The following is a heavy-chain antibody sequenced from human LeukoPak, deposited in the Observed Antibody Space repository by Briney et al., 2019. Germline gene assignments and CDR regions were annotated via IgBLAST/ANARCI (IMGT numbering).Heavy chain of an antibody. D-gene: IGHD5-18*01. CDR3: ARDHYTGYSYGFDY. CDR1: GYTFTGYY. V-gene: IGHV1-2*02. Sequence: ASVKVSRKASGYTFTGYYMHWVRQAPGQGLEWMGWINPNSGGTNYAQKFQGRVTMTRDTSISTAYMELSRLRSDDTAVYYCARDHYTGYSYGFDYWGQGTLVTVSS. CDR2: INPNSGGT. J-gene: IGHJ4*02.